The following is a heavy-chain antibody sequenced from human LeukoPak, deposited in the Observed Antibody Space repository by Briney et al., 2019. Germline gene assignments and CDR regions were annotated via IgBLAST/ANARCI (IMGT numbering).Heavy chain of an antibody. CDR1: GGSFSGYY. Sequence: PSETLSLTCAVYGGSFSGYYWSWIRQPPGKGLEWIGEINQSGSTNYNPSLKSRVTISVDTSKNQFSLKLSSVTAADTAVYYCTRGPGYDYVWGSYRYTVPFDYWGQGTLVTVSS. CDR2: INQSGST. CDR3: TRGPGYDYVWGSYRYTVPFDY. V-gene: IGHV4-34*01. J-gene: IGHJ4*02. D-gene: IGHD3-16*02.